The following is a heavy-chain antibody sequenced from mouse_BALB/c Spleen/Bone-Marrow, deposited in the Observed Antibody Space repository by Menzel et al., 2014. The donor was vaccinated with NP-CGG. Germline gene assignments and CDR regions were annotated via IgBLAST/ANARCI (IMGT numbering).Heavy chain of an antibody. J-gene: IGHJ3*01. CDR3: ARNVGYGIYCVY. CDR1: GFTFSDFY. D-gene: IGHD2-10*02. CDR2: SRNKAKHYTT. Sequence: EVKLMEYGGGLVQPWDSLRLSCATSGFTFSDFYMEWVRQPPGKRLEWIAASRNKAKHYTTEYSASVKGRFIVSRDTSQSILYLQMNALRAEDTDNYYCARNVGYGIYCVYWVQGSLVPIAA. V-gene: IGHV7-1*02.